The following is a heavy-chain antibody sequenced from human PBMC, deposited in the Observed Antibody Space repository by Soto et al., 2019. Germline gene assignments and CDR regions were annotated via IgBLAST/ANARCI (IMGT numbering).Heavy chain of an antibody. CDR3: ARDREYCSGGRCYSPGGLDY. J-gene: IGHJ4*02. D-gene: IGHD2-15*01. CDR2: IIPIFGTA. CDR1: GGTFSSYA. V-gene: IGHV1-69*06. Sequence: SVKVSCKASGGTFSSYAISWVRQAPGQGLEWMGGIIPIFGTANYAQKFQGRVTITADKSTSTAYMELSSLRSEDTAVYYCARDREYCSGGRCYSPGGLDYWGQGTLGKVS.